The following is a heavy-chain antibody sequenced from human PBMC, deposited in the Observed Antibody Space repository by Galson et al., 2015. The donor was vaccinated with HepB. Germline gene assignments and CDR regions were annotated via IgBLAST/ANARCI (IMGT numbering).Heavy chain of an antibody. CDR3: ARGYSGYDQLSYYYGMDV. J-gene: IGHJ6*02. CDR1: GYTFTSYG. CDR2: ISAYNGNT. V-gene: IGHV1-18*01. Sequence: SVKVSCKASGYTFTSYGISWVRQAPGQGLEWMGWISAYNGNTNYAQKLQGRVTMTTDTSTSTAYMELRSLRSDDTAVYYCARGYSGYDQLSYYYGMDVWGQGTTVTVSS. D-gene: IGHD5-12*01.